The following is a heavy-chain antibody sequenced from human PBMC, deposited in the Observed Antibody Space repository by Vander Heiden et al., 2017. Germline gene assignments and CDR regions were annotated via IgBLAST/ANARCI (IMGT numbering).Heavy chain of an antibody. Sequence: QVRLTQRRAGLLKPSETLSLPCPVFGGSFRAYYWSWIRQPPGKGLEWIGEINHSGSTNYNQSLKSRVIISVDTSKNQFSLKLTSVTAADTAVYYCATGAVVEQTWGQGTLVTVSS. CDR2: INHSGST. CDR1: GGSFRAYY. CDR3: ATGAVVEQT. D-gene: IGHD2-15*01. V-gene: IGHV4-34*01. J-gene: IGHJ4*02.